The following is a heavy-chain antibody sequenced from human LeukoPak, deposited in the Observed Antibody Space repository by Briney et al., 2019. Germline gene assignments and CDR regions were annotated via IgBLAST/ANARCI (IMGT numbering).Heavy chain of an antibody. J-gene: IGHJ4*02. V-gene: IGHV3-74*01. Sequence: GGSLRLSCVASGFTFNNYSMNWVRQAPRKGLVWVSRITTDGRSTSSAASVRGRFTISRDNARNTLYLQMNSLRAEDTAVYYCARGAPVTFDYWGQGTLVTVSS. CDR2: ITTDGRST. CDR3: ARGAPVTFDY. CDR1: GFTFNNYS. D-gene: IGHD4-11*01.